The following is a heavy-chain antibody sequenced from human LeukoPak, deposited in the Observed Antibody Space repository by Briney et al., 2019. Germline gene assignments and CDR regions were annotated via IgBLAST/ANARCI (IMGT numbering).Heavy chain of an antibody. V-gene: IGHV4-59*01. Sequence: SETLSLTCTVAGGSISSYYWRWIRQPPGKGLEWIGYIYYSGSTNYNPSLKSRVTISVDTSKNQFSLKLSSVTAADTAVYYCARDLYSNYPYYYYGMDVWGQGTTVTVSS. CDR3: ARDLYSNYPYYYYGMDV. D-gene: IGHD4-11*01. CDR2: IYYSGST. J-gene: IGHJ6*02. CDR1: GGSISSYY.